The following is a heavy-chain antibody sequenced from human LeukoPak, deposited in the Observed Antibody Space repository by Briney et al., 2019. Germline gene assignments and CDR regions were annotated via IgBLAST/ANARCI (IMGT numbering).Heavy chain of an antibody. CDR1: GGSISSGSYY. Sequence: SETLSLTCTVSGGSISSGSYYWSWIRQPAGKGLEWIGRIYTSGSTNYNPSLKSRVTISVDTSKNQFSLKLSSVTAADTAVYYCARVDARPLINWFDPWGQGTLVTVSS. V-gene: IGHV4-61*02. J-gene: IGHJ5*02. CDR2: IYTSGST. D-gene: IGHD6-6*01. CDR3: ARVDARPLINWFDP.